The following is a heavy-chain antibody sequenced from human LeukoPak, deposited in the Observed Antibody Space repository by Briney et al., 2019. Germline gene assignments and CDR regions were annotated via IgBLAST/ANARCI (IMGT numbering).Heavy chain of an antibody. CDR3: ARGPTTVPYYFDY. CDR2: IYYSGST. CDR1: GGSISSGGYY. J-gene: IGHJ4*02. Sequence: SETLSLTCTVSGGSISSGGYYWSWIRQHPGKCLEWIGYIYYSGSTYYNPSLKSRVTISVDTSKNQFSLKLSSMTAADTAVYYCARGPTTVPYYFDYWGQGTLVTVSS. V-gene: IGHV4-31*03. D-gene: IGHD4-17*01.